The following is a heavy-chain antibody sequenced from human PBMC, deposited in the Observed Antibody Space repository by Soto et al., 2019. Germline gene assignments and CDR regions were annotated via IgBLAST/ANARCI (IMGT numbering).Heavy chain of an antibody. Sequence: GGSLRLSCAASGFTFSSYAMHWVRQAPGKGLEWVAVISYDGSNKYYADSVKGRFTISRDNSKNTLYLQMNSLRAEDTAVYYCASDPDGEYYFDYWAREPWSPSPQ. CDR3: ASDPDGEYYFDY. J-gene: IGHJ4*02. CDR2: ISYDGSNK. D-gene: IGHD3-10*01. CDR1: GFTFSSYA. V-gene: IGHV3-30-3*01.